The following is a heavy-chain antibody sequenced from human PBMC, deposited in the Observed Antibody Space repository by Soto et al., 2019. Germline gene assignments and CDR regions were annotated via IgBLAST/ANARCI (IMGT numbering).Heavy chain of an antibody. Sequence: SETLSLTCTVSGASIRNYYWSWIRQPPGKGLEWIGYIFYSGSTNYNSSLKSRVTISVDTSKNQVSLKLSSVTAADTAVYYCARDRVVYGSGKHAYYFDYWGQGTLVTVSS. V-gene: IGHV4-59*12. J-gene: IGHJ4*02. CDR2: IFYSGST. CDR1: GASIRNYY. CDR3: ARDRVVYGSGKHAYYFDY. D-gene: IGHD3-10*01.